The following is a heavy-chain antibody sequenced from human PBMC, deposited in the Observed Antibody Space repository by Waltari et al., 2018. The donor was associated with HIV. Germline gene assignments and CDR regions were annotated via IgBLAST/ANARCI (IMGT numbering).Heavy chain of an antibody. J-gene: IGHJ4*02. V-gene: IGHV4-30-4*01. CDR2: IYYRGST. Sequence: QVQLQESGPGLVKPSQTLSLTCTVSGGSISSGDYYWSWIRQPPGKGLEWIGYIYYRGSTYYNPSLKSRVTISVDTSKNQFSLKLSSVTAADTAVYYCAREATDYLTTVTTVDYWGQGTLVTVSS. CDR1: GGSISSGDYY. CDR3: AREATDYLTTVTTVDY. D-gene: IGHD4-17*01.